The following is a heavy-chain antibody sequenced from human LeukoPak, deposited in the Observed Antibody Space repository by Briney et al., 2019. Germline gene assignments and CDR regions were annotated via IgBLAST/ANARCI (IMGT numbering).Heavy chain of an antibody. V-gene: IGHV3-53*04. CDR1: GFSVSGNY. CDR2: IYSGGAT. J-gene: IGHJ3*02. Sequence: GGSVRLSCAASGFSVSGNYMSWVSQAPEKGLEWVSAIYSGGATYYTDSVKGRFTMSRHTSKNTLDLQMNSLRVEDTAVYYCARWKMEGIVVDVFDILGQGTSVTVSS. CDR3: ARWKMEGIVVDVFDI. D-gene: IGHD3-22*01.